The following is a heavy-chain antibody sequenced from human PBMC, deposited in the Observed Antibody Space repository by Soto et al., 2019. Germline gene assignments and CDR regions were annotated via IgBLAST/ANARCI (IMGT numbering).Heavy chain of an antibody. D-gene: IGHD6-13*01. CDR3: ARHGYDDSVDI. CDR2: IIPTFGKT. V-gene: IGHV1-69*12. Sequence: QVQLVQSGAEVKKPGSSVKVSCKASGGTFSSYGISWVLQAPGHGLEWMGGIIPTFGKTIYAQKFQGRVTLTADESTSTAYMELSSLRSEDTAVYYCARHGYDDSVDIWGQGTIVTVSS. CDR1: GGTFSSYG. J-gene: IGHJ3*02.